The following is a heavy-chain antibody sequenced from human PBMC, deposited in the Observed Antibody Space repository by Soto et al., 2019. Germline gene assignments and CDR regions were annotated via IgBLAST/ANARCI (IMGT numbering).Heavy chain of an antibody. Sequence: SVKVSCKASGGTFSSYAISWVRQAPGQGLEWMGGIIPIFGTANYAQKFQGRVTITADKSTSTAYMELSSLRSEDTAVYYCARDRDFWSRYSNCSDPWGQGTLVTVSS. J-gene: IGHJ5*02. CDR1: GGTFSSYA. D-gene: IGHD3-3*01. V-gene: IGHV1-69*06. CDR2: IIPIFGTA. CDR3: ARDRDFWSRYSNCSDP.